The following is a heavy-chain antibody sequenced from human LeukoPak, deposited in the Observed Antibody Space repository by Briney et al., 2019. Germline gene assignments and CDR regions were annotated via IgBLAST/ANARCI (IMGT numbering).Heavy chain of an antibody. CDR1: GGSFSGYY. J-gene: IGHJ4*02. Sequence: SETLSLTCAVYGGSFSGYYWSWIRQPPGKGLEWIGEINHSGSTNYNPSLKSRVTISVDRSKNQFSLKLSSVTAADTAVYYCARGSSGGWFIWGQGTLVTVSS. CDR3: ARGSSGGWFI. V-gene: IGHV4-34*01. CDR2: INHSGST. D-gene: IGHD6-19*01.